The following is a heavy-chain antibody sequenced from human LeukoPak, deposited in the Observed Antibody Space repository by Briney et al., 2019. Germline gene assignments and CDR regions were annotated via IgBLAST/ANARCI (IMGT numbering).Heavy chain of an antibody. CDR1: GGSIGSSSYY. D-gene: IGHD6-13*01. V-gene: IGHV4-39*07. Sequence: SETLSLTWTVSGGSIGSSSYYWGWIRQPPGKGLEFIGFIFYSGSTYYKPSLKSRVTISVDKSKNQFSLKLSSVTAADTAVYYCASAEPRGSNWYPYWGQGTLVIVSS. J-gene: IGHJ4*02. CDR2: IFYSGST. CDR3: ASAEPRGSNWYPY.